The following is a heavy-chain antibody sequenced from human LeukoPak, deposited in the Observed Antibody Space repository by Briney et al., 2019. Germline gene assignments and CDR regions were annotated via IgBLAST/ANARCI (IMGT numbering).Heavy chain of an antibody. J-gene: IGHJ6*03. D-gene: IGHD6-6*01. CDR2: ISYDGSNK. CDR3: ASPNPRIAARPYYYYYMDV. Sequence: GGSLRLSCAASGFTFSSYAMRWVRQAPGKGLEWVAVISYDGSNKYYADSVKGRFTISRDNAKNSLYLQMNSLRAEDTAVYYCASPNPRIAARPYYYYYMDVWGKGTTVTVSS. V-gene: IGHV3-30*04. CDR1: GFTFSSYA.